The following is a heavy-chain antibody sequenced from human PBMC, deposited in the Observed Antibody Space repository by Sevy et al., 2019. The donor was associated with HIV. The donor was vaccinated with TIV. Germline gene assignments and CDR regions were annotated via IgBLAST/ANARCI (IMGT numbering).Heavy chain of an antibody. CDR2: ISGSGGST. CDR3: AKDRVSGSYYAGDFDY. CDR1: EFTFTNAW. V-gene: IGHV3-23*01. D-gene: IGHD1-26*01. Sequence: GGSLRLSCTASEFTFTNAWMSWVRQAPGKGLDWVLLISGSGGSTYYADSVKGRFTISRDNSKNTLYLQMNSLRAEDTAVYYCAKDRVSGSYYAGDFDYWGQGTLVTVSS. J-gene: IGHJ4*02.